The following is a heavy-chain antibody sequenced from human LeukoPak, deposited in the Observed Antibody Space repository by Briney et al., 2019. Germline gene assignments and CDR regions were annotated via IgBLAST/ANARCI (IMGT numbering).Heavy chain of an antibody. CDR2: INAGNGNT. V-gene: IGHV1-3*01. D-gene: IGHD6-19*01. J-gene: IGHJ4*02. CDR1: GYTFTSYA. CDR3: AWGDSSGWYYFDY. Sequence: GASVKVSCKASGYTFTSYAMHWVRQAPGQRIEWMGWINAGNGNTKYSQKFQGRVTITRDTSASTAYMELSSLRSEDTAVYYCAWGDSSGWYYFDYWGQGTLVTVSS.